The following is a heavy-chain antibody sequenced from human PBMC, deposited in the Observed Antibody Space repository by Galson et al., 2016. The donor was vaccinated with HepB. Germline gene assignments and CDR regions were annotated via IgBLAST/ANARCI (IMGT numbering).Heavy chain of an antibody. CDR1: GFTFSSYA. CDR2: ISYDGINK. J-gene: IGHJ6*03. CDR3: ARDPGSGWHYYYYYMDV. V-gene: IGHV3-30-3*01. D-gene: IGHD6-19*01. Sequence: SLRLSCAASGFTFSSYAMYWVRQAPDKGLEWVALISYDGINKYYADSVKGQFTISRDNSKNTLYLQMNSLRSGGTAVYYCARDPGSGWHYYYYYMDVWGKGTTVTVSS.